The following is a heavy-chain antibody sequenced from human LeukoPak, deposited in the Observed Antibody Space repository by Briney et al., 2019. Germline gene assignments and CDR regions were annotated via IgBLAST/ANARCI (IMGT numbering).Heavy chain of an antibody. D-gene: IGHD1-26*01. CDR1: GFTFSSCS. CDR2: ISSGSSYI. V-gene: IGHV3-21*06. Sequence: GGSLRLSCAVSGFTFSSCSMSWVRQAPGMGLEWVSYISSGSSYIYYADSVKGRFTISRDNSKNTLFVQMNSLRDEDTAVYYCTRGGASMGGMDVWGQGTTVIVSS. J-gene: IGHJ6*02. CDR3: TRGGASMGGMDV.